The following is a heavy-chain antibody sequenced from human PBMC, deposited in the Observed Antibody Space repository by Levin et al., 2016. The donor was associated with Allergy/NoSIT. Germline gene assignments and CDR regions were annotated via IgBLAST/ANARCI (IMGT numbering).Heavy chain of an antibody. J-gene: IGHJ4*02. Sequence: SETLSLTCTVSGGSISSSSYYWGWIRQPPGKGLEWIGSIYYSGSTYYNPSLKSRVTISVDTSKNQFSLKLSSVTAADTAVYYCATQEGGPLHGSGTFDYWGQGTLVTVSS. CDR3: ATQEGGPLHGSGTFDY. CDR2: IYYSGST. D-gene: IGHD1-1*01. CDR1: GGSISSSSYY. V-gene: IGHV4-39*07.